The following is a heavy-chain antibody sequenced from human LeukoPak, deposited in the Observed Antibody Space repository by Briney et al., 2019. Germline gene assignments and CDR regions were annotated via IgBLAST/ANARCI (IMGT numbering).Heavy chain of an antibody. V-gene: IGHV3-7*01. CDR1: GFTFSSYW. J-gene: IGHJ4*02. Sequence: GGSLRLSCAASGFTFSSYWMSWVRQAPGKGLEGVANIKQDGSEKYYVDSVKGRFTISRDNAKNSLYLQMNSLRAEDTAVYYCARELRGFYYYDSSGYETSNFDYWGQGTLVTVSS. CDR3: ARELRGFYYYDSSGYETSNFDY. D-gene: IGHD3-22*01. CDR2: IKQDGSEK.